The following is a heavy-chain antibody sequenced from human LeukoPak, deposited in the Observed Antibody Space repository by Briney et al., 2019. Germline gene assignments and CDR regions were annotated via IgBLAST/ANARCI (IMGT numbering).Heavy chain of an antibody. CDR1: GGTFSSYT. Sequence: ASVKVSCKASGGTFSSYTISWVRQAPGQGLEWMGRIITILGIANYAQKFQGRVTITGDKSTSTAYMEMSSLRSEDTAVYYCARAVPGYCSSTSCHHDAFDIWGQGTMVTVSS. D-gene: IGHD2-2*01. J-gene: IGHJ3*02. V-gene: IGHV1-69*02. CDR2: IITILGIA. CDR3: ARAVPGYCSSTSCHHDAFDI.